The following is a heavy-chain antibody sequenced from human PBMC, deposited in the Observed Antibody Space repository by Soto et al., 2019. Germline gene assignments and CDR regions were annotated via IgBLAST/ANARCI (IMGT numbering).Heavy chain of an antibody. Sequence: PGGSLRLSCAASGFTFSSYWMSWVRQARGNGLEWVANIKQDGSEKYYVDSVKGRFTISRDNAKNSLYLQMNSLRAEDTAVYYCAREGRITGTTVYYYYGMDVWGQGTTVSVSS. V-gene: IGHV3-7*01. CDR2: IKQDGSEK. J-gene: IGHJ6*02. CDR1: GFTFSSYW. CDR3: AREGRITGTTVYYYYGMDV. D-gene: IGHD1-7*01.